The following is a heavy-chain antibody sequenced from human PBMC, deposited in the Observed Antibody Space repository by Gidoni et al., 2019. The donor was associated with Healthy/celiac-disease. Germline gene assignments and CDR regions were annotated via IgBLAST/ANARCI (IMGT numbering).Heavy chain of an antibody. CDR2: ISGSGGST. J-gene: IGHJ5*02. CDR1: GFPFSSYA. CDR3: ATYVDTGTTRWFDP. V-gene: IGHV3-23*04. Sequence: EVQLVESGGGLVQPGGSLRLSCPPSGFPFSSYAMSWVRQAPGKGLEWVSAISGSGGSTYYADSVKGRFTISRDNSKNTLYLQMNSLRAEDTAVYYCATYVDTGTTRWFDPWGQGTLVTVSS. D-gene: IGHD1-1*01.